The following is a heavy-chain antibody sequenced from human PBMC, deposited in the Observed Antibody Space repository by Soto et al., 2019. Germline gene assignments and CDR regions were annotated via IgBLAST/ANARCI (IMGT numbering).Heavy chain of an antibody. V-gene: IGHV3-74*01. D-gene: IGHD3-10*01. J-gene: IGHJ4*01. Sequence: GGSLRLSCAASGFTFSSYWMHWVRQAPGKGLVWVSRINSDGSSTSYADSVKGRFTISRDNVKNSLFLQMNSLRAEDTAVYYCARDRDYYKADYWGQGTLVTVSS. CDR1: GFTFSSYW. CDR3: ARDRDYYKADY. CDR2: INSDGSST.